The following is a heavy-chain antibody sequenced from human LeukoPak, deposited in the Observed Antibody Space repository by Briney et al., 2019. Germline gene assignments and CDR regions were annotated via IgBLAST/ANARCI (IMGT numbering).Heavy chain of an antibody. V-gene: IGHV3-33*01. CDR2: IWYDGSNK. CDR3: ARAGPLRYFYISRSFDY. Sequence: GGSLRLSCAASGFTFSSYGMHWVRQAPGKGLEWVAVIWYDGSNKYYADSVKGRFTISRDNSKNTLYLQMNSLRAEDTAVYYCARAGPLRYFYISRSFDYWGQGTLVTVSS. J-gene: IGHJ4*02. D-gene: IGHD3-9*01. CDR1: GFTFSSYG.